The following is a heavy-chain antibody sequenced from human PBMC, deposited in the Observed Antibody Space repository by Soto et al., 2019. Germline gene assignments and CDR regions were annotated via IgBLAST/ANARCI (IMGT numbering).Heavy chain of an antibody. J-gene: IGHJ5*01. CDR2: IIPIFGTA. V-gene: IGHV1-69*13. Sequence: SVKVSCKASGGTFSSYAISWVRQAPGQGLEWMGGIIPIFGTANYAQKFQGRVTITADESTSTAYMELSSLRSEDTAVYYCAREHIVLLPAAIRTGNDYSNFIDNW. D-gene: IGHD2-2*01. CDR3: AREHIVLLPAAIRTGNDYSNFIDNW. CDR1: GGTFSSYA.